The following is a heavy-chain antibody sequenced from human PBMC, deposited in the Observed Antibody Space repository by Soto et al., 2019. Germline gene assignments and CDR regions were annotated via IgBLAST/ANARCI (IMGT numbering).Heavy chain of an antibody. CDR2: ISSRSSLI. CDR1: GFSFSSHS. Sequence: GGSLRLSCAASGFSFSSHSFNWVRQAPGQGLEWIAYISSRSSLILYADSVRGRFVISRDNALNSLYLQMNSPRDEDTAVYYCARGIAAALGWFDPWGQGTLVTVSS. V-gene: IGHV3-21*06. J-gene: IGHJ5*02. D-gene: IGHD6-13*01. CDR3: ARGIAAALGWFDP.